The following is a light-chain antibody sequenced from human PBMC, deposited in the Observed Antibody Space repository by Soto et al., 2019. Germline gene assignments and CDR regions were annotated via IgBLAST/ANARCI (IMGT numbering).Light chain of an antibody. CDR3: QKYNSAPSLT. Sequence: DIQMTQSPSSLSASVGDRVTITCRASQGISNFLAWYQQRPGKVPKVLIYAASTLQSGVPSRFSGSGSGTDFTLTISSLQPEDVATYYCQKYNSAPSLTFGGGTTVEIK. V-gene: IGKV1-27*01. CDR2: AAS. CDR1: QGISNF. J-gene: IGKJ4*01.